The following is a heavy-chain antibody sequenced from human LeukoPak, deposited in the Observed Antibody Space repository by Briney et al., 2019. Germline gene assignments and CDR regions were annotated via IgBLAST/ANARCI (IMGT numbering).Heavy chain of an antibody. CDR1: GYTFTGYY. J-gene: IGHJ4*02. Sequence: ASVTVSCKASGYTFTGYYMHWVRQAPGQGLEWMGWINPNSGGTNYAQKFQGRVTMTRDTSISTAYMELSRLRSDDTAVYYCATYCSSTSCYIDYWGQGTLVTVSS. CDR2: INPNSGGT. V-gene: IGHV1-2*02. CDR3: ATYCSSTSCYIDY. D-gene: IGHD2-2*02.